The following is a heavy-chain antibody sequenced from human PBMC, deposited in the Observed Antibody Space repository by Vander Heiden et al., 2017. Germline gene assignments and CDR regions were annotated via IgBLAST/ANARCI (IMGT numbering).Heavy chain of an antibody. CDR3: ARDRYYDILTGLGDKYYYYYYGMDV. Sequence: SLGSYHRIWIRQPPGKGLEWIGYIYYSGSTNDNPSLKSRVTISVDTSKNQFPLKLSSVTAADTAVYYCARDRYYDILTGLGDKYYYYYYGMDVWGQGTTVTVSS. D-gene: IGHD3-9*01. J-gene: IGHJ6*02. CDR1: SLGSYH. CDR2: IYYSGST. V-gene: IGHV4-59*01.